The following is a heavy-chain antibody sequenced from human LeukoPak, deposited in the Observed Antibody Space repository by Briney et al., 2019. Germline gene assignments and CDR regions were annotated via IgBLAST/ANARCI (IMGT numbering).Heavy chain of an antibody. J-gene: IGHJ5*02. CDR1: GGSVGGYY. Sequence: SETLSLTCTVSGGSVGGYYWTWIRQPPGKGLEWIGEINYSGSTNYNPSLKSRVTISVDTSKNQFSLKLSSVTAADTAVYYCARGPRITGFHPWGQGTLVTVSS. CDR2: INYSGST. CDR3: ARGPRITGFHP. V-gene: IGHV4-34*01. D-gene: IGHD2-15*01.